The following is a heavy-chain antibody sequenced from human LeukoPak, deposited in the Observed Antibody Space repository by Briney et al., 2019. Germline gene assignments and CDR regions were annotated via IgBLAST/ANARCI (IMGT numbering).Heavy chain of an antibody. D-gene: IGHD3-10*01. J-gene: IGHJ4*02. CDR1: GYTFMTYG. CDR2: ISAYNGNT. V-gene: IGHV1-18*01. Sequence: ASVKVSCKASGYTFMTYGISWVRQAPGQGLEWMGWISAYNGNTNFPQKLQGRVTMTTDTSTTTAYIELRGLRSDDTAVYYCTRDRLARNYYGSGSYIYWGQGTPVTVSS. CDR3: TRDRLARNYYGSGSYIY.